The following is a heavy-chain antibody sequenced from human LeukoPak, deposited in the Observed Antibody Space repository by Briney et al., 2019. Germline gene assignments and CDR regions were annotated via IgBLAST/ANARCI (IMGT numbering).Heavy chain of an antibody. CDR3: ARGYDILTGYTRSFDY. CDR2: INHSGST. J-gene: IGHJ4*02. V-gene: IGHV4-34*01. Sequence: PSETLSLTCAVYGGSFSGYYWSWIRQPPGKGLEWIGEINHSGSTNYNPSLKSRVTISVDTSKNQFSPKLSSVTAADTAVYYCARGYDILTGYTRSFDYWGQGTLVTVSS. CDR1: GGSFSGYY. D-gene: IGHD3-9*01.